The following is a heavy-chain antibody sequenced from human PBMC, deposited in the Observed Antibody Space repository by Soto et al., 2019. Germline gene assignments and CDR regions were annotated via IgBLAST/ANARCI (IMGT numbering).Heavy chain of an antibody. V-gene: IGHV3-30*18. J-gene: IGHJ6*02. D-gene: IGHD1-26*01. CDR1: GFTFKTHA. CDR3: GKDVGDYVPYYYGVDV. CDR2: IAYDGNEK. Sequence: QVQLVESGGGVVQPGTSLRLSCAASGFTFKTHAMHWVRQAPGKGLEWMAVIAYDGNEKFYADSVKGRFTISRDNSKNAFYLQINTLRNEDTAVYYCGKDVGDYVPYYYGVDVWGQGTTVTVSS.